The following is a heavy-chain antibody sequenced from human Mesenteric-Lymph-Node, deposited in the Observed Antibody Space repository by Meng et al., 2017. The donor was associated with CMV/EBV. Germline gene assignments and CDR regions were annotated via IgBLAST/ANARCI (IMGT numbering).Heavy chain of an antibody. CDR2: INHSGST. CDR1: GGSFSGYY. D-gene: IGHD6-19*01. V-gene: IGHV4-34*01. Sequence: SETLSLTCAVYGGSFSGYYWSWIRQPPGKGLEWIGEINHSGSTNYNPSLKSRVTISVDTSKNQFSLKLSSVTAADTAVYYCARAHSSGWTTVGYWGQGTLVTVSS. CDR3: ARAHSSGWTTVGY. J-gene: IGHJ4*02.